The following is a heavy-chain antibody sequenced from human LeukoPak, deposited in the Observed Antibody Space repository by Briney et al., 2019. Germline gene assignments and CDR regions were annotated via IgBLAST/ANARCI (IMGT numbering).Heavy chain of an antibody. D-gene: IGHD3-3*01. CDR1: GFTFSSYA. CDR2: ISGSGGST. V-gene: IGHV3-23*01. J-gene: IGHJ6*02. CDR3: AKDTIAIVVVPAAPLAYYDFWSGYHGYGMDV. Sequence: PGGSLRLSCAASGFTFSSYAMSWVRQAPGKGLEWVSAISGSGGSTYYADSVKGRFTISRDNSKNTLYLQMNSLRAEDTALYYCAKDTIAIVVVPAAPLAYYDFWSGYHGYGMDVWGQGTTVTVSS.